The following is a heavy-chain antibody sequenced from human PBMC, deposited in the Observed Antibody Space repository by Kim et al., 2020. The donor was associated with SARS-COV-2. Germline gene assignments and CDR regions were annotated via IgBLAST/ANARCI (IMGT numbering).Heavy chain of an antibody. Sequence: GGSLRLSCAASGFTFSSYSMNWVRQAPGKGLEWVSSISSSSYIYYADSVKGRFTISRDNAKNSLYLQMNSLRAEDTAVYYCARGSQYYDILTGYETYWYFDLWGRGTLVTVSS. CDR1: GFTFSSYS. CDR3: ARGSQYYDILTGYETYWYFDL. D-gene: IGHD3-9*01. CDR2: ISSSSYI. J-gene: IGHJ2*01. V-gene: IGHV3-21*01.